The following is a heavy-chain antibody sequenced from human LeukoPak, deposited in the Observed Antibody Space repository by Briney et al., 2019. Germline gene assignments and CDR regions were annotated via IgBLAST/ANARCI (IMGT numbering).Heavy chain of an antibody. J-gene: IGHJ4*02. CDR3: ARLGYCSSTSCYEGY. D-gene: IGHD2-2*01. CDR1: GGSISSYY. Sequence: SETLSLTCTVSGGSISSYYWSWIRQPPGKGLEWIGYIYYSGSTNYNPSLKSRVTISVDTSKNQFSLKLSSVTAADTAVYYCARLGYCSSTSCYEGYWGQGTLVTVSS. V-gene: IGHV4-59*01. CDR2: IYYSGST.